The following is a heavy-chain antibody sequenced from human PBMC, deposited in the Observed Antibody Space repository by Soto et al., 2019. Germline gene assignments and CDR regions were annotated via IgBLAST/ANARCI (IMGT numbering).Heavy chain of an antibody. Sequence: QITLKESGPTLVKPTQTLTLTCTFSGFSLSTSGVGVGWIRQPPGKALEWLALIYWDDDKRYSPSLKSRLTITKDTSKNQVVLTMTNMDPVDTATYYCAQNGPMGYYYGSGSYSNSLDYWGQGTLVTVSS. CDR2: IYWDDDK. D-gene: IGHD3-10*01. CDR3: AQNGPMGYYYGSGSYSNSLDY. V-gene: IGHV2-5*02. CDR1: GFSLSTSGVG. J-gene: IGHJ4*02.